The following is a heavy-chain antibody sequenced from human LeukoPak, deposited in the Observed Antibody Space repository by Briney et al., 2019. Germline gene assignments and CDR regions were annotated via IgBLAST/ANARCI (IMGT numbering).Heavy chain of an antibody. J-gene: IGHJ4*02. CDR1: GGSFSGYY. D-gene: IGHD3-22*01. CDR2: INHNGST. V-gene: IGHV4-34*01. CDR3: ARTYDSSGYYYYFDY. Sequence: SETLSLTCAVYGGSFSGYYWSWIRQPPGKGLEWIGEINHNGSTNYNPALKRRVTMSVDRSKNQFSQKLSSVTAADTAVYYCARTYDSSGYYYYFDYWGQGTLVTVSS.